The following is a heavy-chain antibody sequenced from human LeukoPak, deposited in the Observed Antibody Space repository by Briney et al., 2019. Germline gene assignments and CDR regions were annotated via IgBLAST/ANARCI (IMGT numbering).Heavy chain of an antibody. CDR2: IYYSGST. Sequence: SETLSLTCTVSGGSISSSSYYWGWIRQPPGKGLEWIGSIYYSGSTYYNPSLKSRVTVSVDTSKNQFSLKLSSVTAADTAVYYCMRLRGLPGFAVSWSQGTLVTVSS. CDR1: GGSISSSSYY. J-gene: IGHJ5*02. CDR3: MRLRGLPGFAVS. V-gene: IGHV4-39*07. D-gene: IGHD3-16*01.